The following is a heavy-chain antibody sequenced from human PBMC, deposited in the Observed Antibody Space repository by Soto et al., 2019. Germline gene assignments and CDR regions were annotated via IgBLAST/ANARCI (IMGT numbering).Heavy chain of an antibody. V-gene: IGHV1-8*01. J-gene: IGHJ3*02. CDR2: MNPNSGNT. Sequence: GASVKVSCKASGYTFTSYDINWVRQATGQGLEWMGWMNPNSGNTGYAQKFQGRVTMTRNTSISTAYMELSSLRSEDTAVYYCARGITNTYYYGSWSYRNDAFDIWGQGTMVTVSS. CDR3: ARGITNTYYYGSWSYRNDAFDI. D-gene: IGHD3-10*01. CDR1: GYTFTSYD.